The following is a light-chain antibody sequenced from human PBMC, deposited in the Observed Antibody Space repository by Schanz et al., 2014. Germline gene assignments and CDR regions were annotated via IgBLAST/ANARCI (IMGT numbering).Light chain of an antibody. V-gene: IGLV7-46*01. CDR1: GTVIGGHY. CDR2: DTT. J-gene: IGLJ2*01. Sequence: QAVVTQEPSLTVSPGGTVTLTCVSTGTVIGGHYPFWFQQKPGQAPRTLIYDTTMRTSWTPARFSGSLLGGKPALTLSGAQPEDEADYYCLLSYGGARVFGGGTKLTVL. CDR3: LLSYGGARV.